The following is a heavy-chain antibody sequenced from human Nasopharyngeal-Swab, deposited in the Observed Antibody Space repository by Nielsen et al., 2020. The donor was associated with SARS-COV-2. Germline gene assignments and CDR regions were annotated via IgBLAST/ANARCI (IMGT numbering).Heavy chain of an antibody. CDR1: GFIFHSFA. V-gene: IGHV3-21*01. CDR3: ARLGTESYHYYSLDV. Sequence: GESLKISCAASGFIFHSFALHWVRQAPGKGLEWVSSINSSSNYIYYGDSVKGRFTISRDNTQKSLYLERHSLRVEDTAVYYCARLGTESYHYYSLDVWGQGTTVTVSS. J-gene: IGHJ6*02. D-gene: IGHD1-1*01. CDR2: INSSSNYI.